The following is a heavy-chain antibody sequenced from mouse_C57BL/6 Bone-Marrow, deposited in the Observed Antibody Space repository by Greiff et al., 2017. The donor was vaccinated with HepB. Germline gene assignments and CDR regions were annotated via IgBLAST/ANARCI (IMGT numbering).Heavy chain of an antibody. Sequence: QVQLRRSGAGLGKPGASGKLSCRASGYTLTENTIHGVRQGSGRGLEGIGGFYPGSGSIKYNEKFKDKATLTADKSSSTVYMELSRLTSEDSAVYFCARHEGGWYWDYWGQGTTLTVSS. J-gene: IGHJ2*01. CDR2: FYPGSGSI. D-gene: IGHD2-1*01. V-gene: IGHV1-62-2*01. CDR1: GYTLTENT. CDR3: ARHEGGWYWDY.